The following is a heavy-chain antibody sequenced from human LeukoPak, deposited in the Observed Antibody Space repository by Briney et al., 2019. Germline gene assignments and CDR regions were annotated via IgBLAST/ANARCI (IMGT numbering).Heavy chain of an antibody. D-gene: IGHD3-22*01. CDR1: GFTVTSNY. V-gene: IGHV3-66*01. CDR3: AREEYITMIVVADY. CDR2: IYSGGNT. J-gene: IGHJ4*02. Sequence: GGSLRLSCAASGFTVTSNYMSWVRQAPGKGLEWVSVIYSGGNTYYADSVKGRFTISRDNSKNTLYLQMNSLRAEDTAVYYCAREEYITMIVVADYWGQGTLVTVSS.